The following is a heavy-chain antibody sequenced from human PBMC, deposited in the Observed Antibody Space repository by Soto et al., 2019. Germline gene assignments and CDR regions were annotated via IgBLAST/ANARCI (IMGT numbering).Heavy chain of an antibody. Sequence: QVQLQESGPGLVKPSETLSLTCTVSGGSISSNYWNWIRQPPGKGLEWIGEIYYSGSTNYNPSLTSRVTISIDTSKNQFSLKLSSVTAADTAVYYCARVVINRVATIDYWGQGTLVTVSS. J-gene: IGHJ4*02. CDR3: ARVVINRVATIDY. CDR2: IYYSGST. D-gene: IGHD5-12*01. CDR1: GGSISSNY. V-gene: IGHV4-59*01.